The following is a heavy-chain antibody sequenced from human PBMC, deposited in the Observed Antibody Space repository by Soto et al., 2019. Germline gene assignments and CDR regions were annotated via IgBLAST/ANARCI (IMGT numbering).Heavy chain of an antibody. J-gene: IGHJ6*03. CDR1: GFTFSSYD. CDR2: IGTAGDT. V-gene: IGHV3-13*01. D-gene: IGHD3-16*02. CDR3: ARGKEVTFGGVIADHMDV. Sequence: GGSLRLSCAASGFTFSSYDMHWVRQATGKGLEWVSAIGTAGDTYYPGSVKGRFTISRENAKNSLYLQMNSLRAGDTAVYYCARGKEVTFGGVIADHMDVWGKGTTVTVSS.